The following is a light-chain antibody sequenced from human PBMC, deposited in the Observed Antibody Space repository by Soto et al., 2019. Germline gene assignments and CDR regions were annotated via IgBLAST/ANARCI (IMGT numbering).Light chain of an antibody. Sequence: DIVLTQSPGILSLSPGERATLSCRASQSISRNFLAWYQQKPGQAPRLLIFRASTRATGIPDRFSGSGSGTAFTLTISRLGPEDFALYYCQQCGGSPWTFGQGTKVEIK. CDR2: RAS. CDR1: QSISRNF. CDR3: QQCGGSPWT. V-gene: IGKV3-20*01. J-gene: IGKJ1*01.